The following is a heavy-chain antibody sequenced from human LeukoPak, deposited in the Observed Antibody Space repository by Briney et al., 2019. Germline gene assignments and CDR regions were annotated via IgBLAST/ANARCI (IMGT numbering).Heavy chain of an antibody. CDR1: GFSFSSFA. D-gene: IGHD2-2*01. Sequence: PGGSLRLSCAASGFSFSSFAMTWVRQAPGKGLEWVSSITGGHYATYNTDSVKGRFTISRDNAKNTLYLQMNSLRAEDTAVYYCARGQVVVPAALDYWGQGTLVTVSS. V-gene: IGHV3-23*01. CDR3: ARGQVVVPAALDY. CDR2: ITGGHYAT. J-gene: IGHJ4*02.